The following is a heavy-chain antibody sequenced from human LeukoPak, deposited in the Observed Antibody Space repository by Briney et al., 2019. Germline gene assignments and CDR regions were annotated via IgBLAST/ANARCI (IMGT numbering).Heavy chain of an antibody. D-gene: IGHD6-13*01. CDR2: FNSDGTST. V-gene: IGHV3-74*01. CDR3: ARWGTYSSSWLGAFDI. J-gene: IGHJ3*02. CDR1: GFTFSSYW. Sequence: PGGSLRLSCAASGFTFSSYWMHWVRQAPGKGLVWVSRFNSDGTSTSYADSVKGRFTISRDNAKNTLYLQMNSLRAEDTAVCYCARWGTYSSSWLGAFDIWGQGTMVTVSS.